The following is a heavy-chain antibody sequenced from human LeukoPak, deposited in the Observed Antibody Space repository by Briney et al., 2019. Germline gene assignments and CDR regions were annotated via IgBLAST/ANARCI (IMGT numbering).Heavy chain of an antibody. CDR1: GFTFGDYY. CDR3: ARYRVITNDYFDS. Sequence: GGSLRLSCAASGFTFGDYYMTWIRQAPGKGLEWVSYISNSGNTIKEADSVKGRFTISRDNAQNSLFLQMKSLRAEDTAVNYCARYRVITNDYFDSWGQGTLVTVSS. V-gene: IGHV3-11*01. D-gene: IGHD3-16*01. J-gene: IGHJ4*02. CDR2: ISNSGNTI.